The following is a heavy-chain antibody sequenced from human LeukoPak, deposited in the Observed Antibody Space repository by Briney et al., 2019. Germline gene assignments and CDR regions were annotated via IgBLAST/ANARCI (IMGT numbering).Heavy chain of an antibody. CDR3: AKVIEGYYYTDV. V-gene: IGHV3-23*01. D-gene: IGHD2/OR15-2a*01. J-gene: IGHJ6*03. CDR1: GFTFPSYA. CDR2: ISGSGGST. Sequence: GGSLRLSCAASGFTFPSYAMSWVRQAPGKGLEGVSVISGSGGSTYYADSVKGRFTISRDNSKNTLFLQMNSLRAEDTALYYCAKVIEGYYYTDVWGKGTTVTVSS.